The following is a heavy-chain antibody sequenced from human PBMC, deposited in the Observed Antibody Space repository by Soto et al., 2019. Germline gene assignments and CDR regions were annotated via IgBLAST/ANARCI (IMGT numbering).Heavy chain of an antibody. Sequence: EVQLVESGGGLVQPGGSLRLSCAASGFTFRSYWMQWVRQAPGKGLVWVSWINSDGSSTSYADSVKGRFNISRDNAKNKLYLQMNSLRAEDTAVYYCASGGSSLNFDSWGQGTLVTVSS. V-gene: IGHV3-74*01. CDR2: INSDGSST. CDR1: GFTFRSYW. D-gene: IGHD6-6*01. J-gene: IGHJ4*02. CDR3: ASGGSSLNFDS.